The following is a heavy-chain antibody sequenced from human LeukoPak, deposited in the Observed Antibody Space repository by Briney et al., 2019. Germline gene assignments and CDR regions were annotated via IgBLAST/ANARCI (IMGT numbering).Heavy chain of an antibody. V-gene: IGHV4-61*02. CDR3: ARRYPDKDIVVVPARAMGLNYYYMDV. D-gene: IGHD2-2*01. Sequence: PSETLSLTCTVSGGSISSGSYYWSWIRQPAGKGLEWIGRIYTSGSTNYNPSLKSRVTISVDTSKNQFSLKLCSVTAADTAVYYCARRYPDKDIVVVPARAMGLNYYYMDVWGKGTTVTVSS. CDR2: IYTSGST. J-gene: IGHJ6*03. CDR1: GGSISSGSYY.